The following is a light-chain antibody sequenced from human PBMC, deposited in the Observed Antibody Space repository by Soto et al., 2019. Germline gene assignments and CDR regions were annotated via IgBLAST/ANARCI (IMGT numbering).Light chain of an antibody. V-gene: IGLV2-14*01. J-gene: IGLJ3*02. Sequence: QSALTQPDSVSGSPGQSITISCTGTSSDVGGYNYVSWYQQHPGKAPKLMIYDVSNRPSGISNRFSGSKSGNTASLTIFGLQAEDEADYYCTSYTSSSTVLFGGGTKVTVL. CDR1: SSDVGGYNY. CDR2: DVS. CDR3: TSYTSSSTVL.